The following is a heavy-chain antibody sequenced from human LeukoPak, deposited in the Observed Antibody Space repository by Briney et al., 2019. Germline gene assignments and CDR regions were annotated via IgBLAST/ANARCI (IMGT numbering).Heavy chain of an antibody. D-gene: IGHD6-13*01. Sequence: ASVKVSCKVSGYTLTKLSMHWVRQAPGKGLELMGGFDPEDGETIYAQRFQGRVNMTEDTSTDTAYMELSSLRSEDTAVYYCPTGSSFDYWGQGTLVTVSS. CDR1: GYTLTKLS. CDR2: FDPEDGET. J-gene: IGHJ4*02. CDR3: PTGSSFDY. V-gene: IGHV1-24*01.